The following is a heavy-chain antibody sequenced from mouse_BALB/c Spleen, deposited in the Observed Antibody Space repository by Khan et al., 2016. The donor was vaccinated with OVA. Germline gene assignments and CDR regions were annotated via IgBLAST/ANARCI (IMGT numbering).Heavy chain of an antibody. Sequence: EVQLVESGGGIVQPGGSLNRSCAASRFTISSYGMSSVRQTSHKRLELVATTDSNGGSTASPDSVKRRFTIPGDNAKNALYLQMRSLKSEDTGMYYCARSAIRGQGTTLTVAS. CDR2: TDSNGGST. CDR1: RFTISSYG. D-gene: IGHD2-12*01. J-gene: IGHJ2*01. CDR3: ARSAI. V-gene: IGHV5-6-3*01.